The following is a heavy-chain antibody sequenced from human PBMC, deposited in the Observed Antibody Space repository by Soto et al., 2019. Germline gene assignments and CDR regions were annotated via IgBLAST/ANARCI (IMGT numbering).Heavy chain of an antibody. CDR2: IYYSGNT. J-gene: IGHJ4*02. CDR3: ARSGLSDY. D-gene: IGHD5-12*01. Sequence: SETLSLTCTVSGGSISSGGYYWSWVRQHPGKGLEWIGCIYYSGNTYYNPSLKSRVTISVDTSKNQFSLKLSSVTAADTAVYYCARSGLSDYWGQGTLVTVSS. V-gene: IGHV4-31*03. CDR1: GGSISSGGYY.